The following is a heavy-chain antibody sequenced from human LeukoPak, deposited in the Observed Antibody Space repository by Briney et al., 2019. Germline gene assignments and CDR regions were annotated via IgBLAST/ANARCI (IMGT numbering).Heavy chain of an antibody. Sequence: SVTVSCKASGFTFTSSAMQWVRQARGQRLEWIGWIVVGSGNTNYAQKFQERVTITRDMSTSTAYMELTSLRSEDTAVYYCAADLNYYDSSGSGDYWGQGTLVTVSS. CDR2: IVVGSGNT. CDR3: AADLNYYDSSGSGDY. CDR1: GFTFTSSA. J-gene: IGHJ4*02. D-gene: IGHD3-22*01. V-gene: IGHV1-58*02.